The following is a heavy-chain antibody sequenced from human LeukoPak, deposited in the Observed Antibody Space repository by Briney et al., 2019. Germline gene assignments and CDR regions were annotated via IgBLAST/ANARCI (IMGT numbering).Heavy chain of an antibody. J-gene: IGHJ4*02. Sequence: ASVKVSCKASGYTFTNYDITWLRQATGQGLEWMGWMNPNSGDTAYAQKFQGGVAMTRDTPISTAYMELSSLRSEDTAVYDCARGVGDSYDTSGYCYAVPANWGQGTVVTVSS. CDR3: ARGVGDSYDTSGYCYAVPAN. CDR1: GYTFTNYD. D-gene: IGHD3-22*01. CDR2: MNPNSGDT. V-gene: IGHV1-8*01.